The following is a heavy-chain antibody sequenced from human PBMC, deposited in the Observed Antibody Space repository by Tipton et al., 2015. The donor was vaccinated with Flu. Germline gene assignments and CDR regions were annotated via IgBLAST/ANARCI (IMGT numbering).Heavy chain of an antibody. J-gene: IGHJ5*02. CDR2: IYYLGST. CDR3: ARQGAYYHESRGDPKRWFDP. V-gene: IGHV4-39*01. Sequence: LSLTCTVSGGSISSSAHYWDWVRQPPGKGLEWIGTIYYLGSTYYNPSLKSRVTMSVDTSKNQFSLKLSSVTAADTAVYYCARQGAYYHESRGDPKRWFDPWGQGSLVTVSS. CDR1: GGSISSSAHY. D-gene: IGHD3-22*01.